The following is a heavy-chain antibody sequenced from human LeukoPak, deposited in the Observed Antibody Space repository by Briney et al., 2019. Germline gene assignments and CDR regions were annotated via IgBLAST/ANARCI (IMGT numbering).Heavy chain of an antibody. CDR3: ARSYSVSYSMGY. V-gene: IGHV4-59*08. Sequence: SETLSLTCTVSGGSIISYYWSWIRQPPGKGLEWIGFIFYSGSTNYNPSLKSRVTISVDTSKNQFSLKLSSVTAADTALYYCARSYSVSYSMGYWGQGNLVTVSS. D-gene: IGHD1-26*01. CDR2: IFYSGST. CDR1: GGSIISYY. J-gene: IGHJ4*02.